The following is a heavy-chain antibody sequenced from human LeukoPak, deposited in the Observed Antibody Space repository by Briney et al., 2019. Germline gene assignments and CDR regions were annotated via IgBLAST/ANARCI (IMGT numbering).Heavy chain of an antibody. J-gene: IGHJ4*02. D-gene: IGHD6-13*01. CDR3: ATTPSVAATSRGRFVN. V-gene: IGHV3-53*01. CDR2: IYDGGTT. CDR1: GFTVSSNY. Sequence: GGSLRLSCAASGFTVSSNYMSWVRQAPGKGLEWVSIIYDGGTTYHADSVKGRFSISRDNSKNTLYLQMNSLRAEDTAVYYCATTPSVAATSRGRFVNWGQGTLVTVSS.